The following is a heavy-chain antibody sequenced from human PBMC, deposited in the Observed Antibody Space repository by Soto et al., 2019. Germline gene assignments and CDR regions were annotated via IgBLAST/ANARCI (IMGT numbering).Heavy chain of an antibody. J-gene: IGHJ5*02. CDR1: GFTFSSYS. Sequence: GGSLRLSCAASGFTFSSYSMNWVRQAPGKGLEWVSYISSSSSTIYYANSVKGRFTISRDNAKNSLYLQMNSLRDEDTAVYYCAREWNPLNWFDPWGQGTLVTVSS. CDR3: AREWNPLNWFDP. CDR2: ISSSSSTI. D-gene: IGHD1-1*01. V-gene: IGHV3-48*02.